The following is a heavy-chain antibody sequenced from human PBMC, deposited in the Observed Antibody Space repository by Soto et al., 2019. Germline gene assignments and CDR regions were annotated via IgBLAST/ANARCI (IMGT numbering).Heavy chain of an antibody. CDR1: GFTVGNNY. Sequence: EVQLVESGGGLIQPGGSLKLSCAASGFTVGNNYMSWVRQAPGKGLEWVSLIYSAGTTKYAASVKGRLTTSRDNAKNTLYLQMNSLRSEDTAEYYCAKDGRGSGSHYDSFGYCGQGTLVTVSS. CDR3: AKDGRGSGSHYDSFGY. CDR2: IYSAGTT. V-gene: IGHV3-53*01. D-gene: IGHD3-10*01. J-gene: IGHJ4*02.